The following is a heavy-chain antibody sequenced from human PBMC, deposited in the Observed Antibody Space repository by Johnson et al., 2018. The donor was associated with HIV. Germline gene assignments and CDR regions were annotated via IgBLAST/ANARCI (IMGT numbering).Heavy chain of an antibody. CDR2: IYWNGGST. CDR1: GFTFSSYW. D-gene: IGHD1-1*01. V-gene: IGHV3-20*04. CDR3: ARVTRYNWNSDAFDI. Sequence: VQLVESGGGLVQPGGSLRLSCAASGFTFSSYWMRWVRQAPGKGLVWVAGIYWNGGSTAYADSVKGRFTISRDNAKNSLYLQMNSLRAEDTALYYCARVTRYNWNSDAFDIWGQGTMVTVSS. J-gene: IGHJ3*02.